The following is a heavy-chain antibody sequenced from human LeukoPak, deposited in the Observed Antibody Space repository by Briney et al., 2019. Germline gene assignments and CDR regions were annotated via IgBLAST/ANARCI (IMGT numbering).Heavy chain of an antibody. V-gene: IGHV4-59*01. CDR2: IYYSGST. D-gene: IGHD3-3*01. CDR3: ARAHYDFWSGYYYYFDY. J-gene: IGHJ4*02. Sequence: SETLSLTRTVSGGSISSYYWSWIRQPPGKGLKWIGYIYYSGSTNYNPSLKSRVTISVDTSKNQFSLKLSSVTAADTAVYYCARAHYDFWSGYYYYFDYWGQGTLVTVSS. CDR1: GGSISSYY.